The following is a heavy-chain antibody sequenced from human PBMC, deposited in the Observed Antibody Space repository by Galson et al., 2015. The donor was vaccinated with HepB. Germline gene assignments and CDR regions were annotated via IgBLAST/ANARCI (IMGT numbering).Heavy chain of an antibody. CDR3: ARVYFGSGSSSAYWYFDL. CDR2: ISSTGTTM. CDR1: TFSSYT. Sequence: TFSSYTMNWVRQAPGKGLESVSYISSTGTTMYYADSAKGRFTISRDNAQNSLYLQMNSLRDEDTAVYYCARVYFGSGSSSAYWYFDLWGRGALVTVSS. J-gene: IGHJ2*01. V-gene: IGHV3-48*02. D-gene: IGHD3-10*01.